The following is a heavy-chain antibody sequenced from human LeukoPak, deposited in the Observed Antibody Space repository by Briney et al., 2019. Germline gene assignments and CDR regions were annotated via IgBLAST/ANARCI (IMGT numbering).Heavy chain of an antibody. J-gene: IGHJ5*02. V-gene: IGHV4-4*07. CDR2: IYTSGST. Sequence: SETLSLTCTVSGGSISSYYWNWIRQPAGKGLEWIGRIYTSGSTNFNPSLTSRVTMSVDTSKNQFSLKMNSVTAADTAVYYCARGGNTYGSNWFDPWGQGTLVTVTS. CDR1: GGSISSYY. CDR3: ARGGNTYGSNWFDP. D-gene: IGHD5-18*01.